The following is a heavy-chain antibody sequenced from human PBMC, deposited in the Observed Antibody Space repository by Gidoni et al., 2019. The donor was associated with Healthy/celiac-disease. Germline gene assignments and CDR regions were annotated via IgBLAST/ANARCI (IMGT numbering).Heavy chain of an antibody. Sequence: EVQLVESGGGLIQPGGSLRLSCAASGFTFRSYAMSWVRQAPGKGLELVSAISVSGGSTYYANSVKGRFTISRDNSKNTLYLQMNSLRAEDTAVYYCAKVASGSAPLEYFDYWGQGTLVTVSS. D-gene: IGHD3-10*01. CDR3: AKVASGSAPLEYFDY. J-gene: IGHJ4*02. V-gene: IGHV3-23*04. CDR1: GFTFRSYA. CDR2: ISVSGGST.